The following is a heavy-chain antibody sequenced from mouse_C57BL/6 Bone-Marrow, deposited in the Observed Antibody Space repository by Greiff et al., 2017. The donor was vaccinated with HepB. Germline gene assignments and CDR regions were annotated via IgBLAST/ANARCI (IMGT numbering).Heavy chain of an antibody. CDR1: GFNIKDDY. V-gene: IGHV14-4*01. J-gene: IGHJ4*01. Sequence: EVQLVESGAELVRPGASVKLSCTASGFNIKDDYMHWVKQRPEQGLEWIGWIDPENGDTEYASKFQGKATITADTSSNTAYLQLSSLTSEDTAVYYCTTPDYAMDYWGQGTSVTVSS. CDR3: TTPDYAMDY. CDR2: IDPENGDT.